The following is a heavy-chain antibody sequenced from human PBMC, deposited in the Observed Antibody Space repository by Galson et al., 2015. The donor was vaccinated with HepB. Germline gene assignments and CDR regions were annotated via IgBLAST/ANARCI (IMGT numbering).Heavy chain of an antibody. Sequence: SLRLSCAASGFSFANYAMTWVRRTPGKGLEWVSSISGSGGSTYHADAVKGRFTISRDNSKNTLYLQMDSLRADDTALYYCAKRGWAAPRTFDYWGQGTLVTVSS. J-gene: IGHJ4*02. CDR3: AKRGWAAPRTFDY. V-gene: IGHV3-23*01. CDR2: ISGSGGST. CDR1: GFSFANYA. D-gene: IGHD6-25*01.